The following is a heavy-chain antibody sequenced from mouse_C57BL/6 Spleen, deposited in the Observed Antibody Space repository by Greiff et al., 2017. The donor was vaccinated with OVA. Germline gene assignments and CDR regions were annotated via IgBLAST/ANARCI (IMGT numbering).Heavy chain of an antibody. CDR1: GFTFSSYG. V-gene: IGHV5-6*01. D-gene: IGHD1-1*01. Sequence: EVQLVESGGDLVKPGGSLKLSCAASGFTFSSYGMSWVRQTPDKSLEWVATISSGGSYTYYPDSVKGRFTISRDNATNTLYLQMSSLKSEDTAMYYSERPYGSSYIYFDYWGQGTTLTVSS. CDR3: ERPYGSSYIYFDY. J-gene: IGHJ2*01. CDR2: ISSGGSYT.